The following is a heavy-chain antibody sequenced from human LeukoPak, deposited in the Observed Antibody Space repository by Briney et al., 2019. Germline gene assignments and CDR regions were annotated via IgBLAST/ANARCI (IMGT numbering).Heavy chain of an antibody. Sequence: SETLSLTCTVSGGSISSYYWGWIRQPPGKGLEWIGSIYYSGSTYYNPSLKSRVTISVDTSKNQFSLKLSSVTAADTAVYYCARDPGCSSTSCYRARRDYYYMDVWGKGTTVTVSS. CDR2: IYYSGST. J-gene: IGHJ6*03. V-gene: IGHV4-39*07. D-gene: IGHD2-2*01. CDR1: GGSISSYY. CDR3: ARDPGCSSTSCYRARRDYYYMDV.